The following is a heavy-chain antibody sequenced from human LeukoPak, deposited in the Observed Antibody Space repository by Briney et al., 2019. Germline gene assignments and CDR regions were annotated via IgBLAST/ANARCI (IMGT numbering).Heavy chain of an antibody. Sequence: PWGSLRLSCAASGFTFSSYWISWVRQAPGKGLEWVANIKQDGSEKYYVDSVKGRFTISRDNAKNSLYLQMNSLRAEDTAVYYCARGHTAVTRHLDFWGQGTLVTVSS. CDR2: IKQDGSEK. CDR3: ARGHTAVTRHLDF. V-gene: IGHV3-7*01. CDR1: GFTFSSYW. D-gene: IGHD4-17*01. J-gene: IGHJ4*02.